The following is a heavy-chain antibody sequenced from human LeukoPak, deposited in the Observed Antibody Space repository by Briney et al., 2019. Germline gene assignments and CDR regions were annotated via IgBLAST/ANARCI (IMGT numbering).Heavy chain of an antibody. CDR3: ASTVTTSSSYGMDV. CDR2: ISNDGSNK. CDR1: GFTFSSYT. D-gene: IGHD4-17*01. V-gene: IGHV3-30*04. Sequence: GRSLRLSCAASGFTFSSYTMHWVRQAPGKGLEWVAVISNDGSNKYYADSVKGRFTISRDNTKNTLYLQMNSLRAEDTAVYYCASTVTTSSSYGMDVWGQGTTVTVSS. J-gene: IGHJ6*02.